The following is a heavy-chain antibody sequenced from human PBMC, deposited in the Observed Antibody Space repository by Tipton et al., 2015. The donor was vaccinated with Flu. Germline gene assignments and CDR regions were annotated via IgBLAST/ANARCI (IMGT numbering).Heavy chain of an antibody. CDR2: IYYSGST. CDR3: ANFYGALAGGYYGMDV. J-gene: IGHJ6*02. D-gene: IGHD4-17*01. V-gene: IGHV4-31*03. CDR1: GGSISSGGYY. Sequence: TLSLTCTVSGGSISSGGYYWSWIRQHPGKGLEWIGYIYYSGSTYYNPSLKSRVTISVDTSKNQFSLKLSSVTAADTAVYYCANFYGALAGGYYGMDVWGQGTTVTVSS.